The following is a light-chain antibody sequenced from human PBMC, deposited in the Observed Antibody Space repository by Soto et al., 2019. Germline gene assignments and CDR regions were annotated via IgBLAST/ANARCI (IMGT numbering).Light chain of an antibody. J-gene: IGKJ1*01. CDR2: GAS. CDR3: QQRSNWPRT. CDR1: QSVSRY. V-gene: IGKV3-11*01. Sequence: EIVLTQSPATLYLSPGERATVSCRASQSVSRYLAWFQQKPGQAPRLLIYGASNRATGIPARFSGSGSGTDFTLTISSLEPEDFAVYYCQQRSNWPRTFGQGTKVEIK.